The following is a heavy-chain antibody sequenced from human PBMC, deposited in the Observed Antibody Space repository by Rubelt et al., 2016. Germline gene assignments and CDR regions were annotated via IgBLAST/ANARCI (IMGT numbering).Heavy chain of an antibody. CDR3: ARPLYEKRAFDI. D-gene: IGHD5/OR15-5a*01. CDR1: GGSFSGYY. J-gene: IGHJ3*02. CDR2: IYSGGIT. Sequence: VQLQQWGAGLLKPSETLSLTCAVYGGSFSGYYWSWIRQPPGKGLEWVSVIYSGGITYYADSVNGRFTISRDNSKNTLYLQMNSLRAEDTAVYYCARPLYEKRAFDIWGQGTMVTVSS. V-gene: IGHV3-53*01.